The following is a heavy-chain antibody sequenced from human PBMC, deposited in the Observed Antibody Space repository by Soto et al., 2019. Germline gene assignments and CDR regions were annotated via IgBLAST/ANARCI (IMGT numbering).Heavy chain of an antibody. CDR1: GFLFCSYS. V-gene: IGHV3-21*01. CDR2: ISSSSSYI. D-gene: IGHD6-19*01. Sequence: WCLRLSGAASGFLFCSYSMNVVRKAPGKGLEWVSSISSSSSYIYYADSVKGRFTISRDNAKNSLYLQMNSLRAEDTAVYYCARDVVLEQWLAHDAFDIWGQGTMVTVSS. J-gene: IGHJ3*02. CDR3: ARDVVLEQWLAHDAFDI.